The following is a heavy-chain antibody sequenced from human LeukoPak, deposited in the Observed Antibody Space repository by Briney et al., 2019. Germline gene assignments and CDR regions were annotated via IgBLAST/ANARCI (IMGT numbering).Heavy chain of an antibody. CDR3: ARDDKKEGGYYSGY. J-gene: IGHJ4*02. CDR2: IIPIFGTA. CDR1: GGTFSSYA. V-gene: IGHV1-69*05. D-gene: IGHD3-22*01. Sequence: ASVKVSCKASGGTFSSYAISWVRQAPGQGLEWMGRIIPIFGTANYAQKFQGRVTITTDESTSTAYMELSSLRSEDTAVYYCARDDKKEGGYYSGYWGQGTLVTVSS.